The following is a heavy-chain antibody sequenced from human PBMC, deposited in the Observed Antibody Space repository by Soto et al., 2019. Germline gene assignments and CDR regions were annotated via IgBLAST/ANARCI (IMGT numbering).Heavy chain of an antibody. Sequence: EVQLVESGGGLIQPGGSLRLSCAVSGFTVSNNYMSWVRQAPGKGLEGVSVIYSGGYTAYGDSVKGRFTISRDNSNNTPFLQRKTLRAADTALYSRATPGGGGGYWGQGTLVTVSS. D-gene: IGHD3-10*01. CDR2: IYSGGYT. V-gene: IGHV3-53*01. CDR1: GFTVSNNY. J-gene: IGHJ4*02. CDR3: ATPGGGGGY.